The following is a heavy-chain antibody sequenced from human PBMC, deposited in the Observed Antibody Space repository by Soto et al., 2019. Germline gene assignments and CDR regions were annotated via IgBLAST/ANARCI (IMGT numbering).Heavy chain of an antibody. CDR2: IYYSGST. V-gene: IGHV4-59*12. CDR3: ARTATQCSRTSCYTVSLDF. D-gene: IGHD2-2*02. CDR1: GGSISSYY. Sequence: PSETLSLTCTVSGGSISSYYWSWIRQPPGKGLEWIGYIYYSGSTNYNPSLKSRVTISVDTSKNQFSLNLNSVTAADTAVYYCARTATQCSRTSCYTVSLDFWGQGTLVTVSS. J-gene: IGHJ4*02.